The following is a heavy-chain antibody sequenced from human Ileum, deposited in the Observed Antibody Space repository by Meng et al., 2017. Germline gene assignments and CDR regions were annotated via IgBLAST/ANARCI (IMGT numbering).Heavy chain of an antibody. J-gene: IGHJ4*02. Sequence: QVQLQESGPGLVKPSQTLSLTCTVSGDSLTSVNTQWSWIRQSPGKGPEYIGYIYYDGNTYYNPSLKSRLIISIDTSRNEFSLRLNSVTAADTAVYCCAREFYVDTAMVIDSWGQGTLVTVSS. V-gene: IGHV4-30-4*01. CDR2: IYYDGNT. CDR1: GDSLTSVNTQ. D-gene: IGHD5-18*01. CDR3: AREFYVDTAMVIDS.